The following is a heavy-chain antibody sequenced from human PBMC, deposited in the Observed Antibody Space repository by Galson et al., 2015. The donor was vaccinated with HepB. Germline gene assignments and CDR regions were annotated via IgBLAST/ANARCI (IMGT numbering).Heavy chain of an antibody. CDR2: IFPGDSHT. Sequence: KVSCKGSGYNFSGYWIGWVRQMPGKGLEWMGTIFPGDSHTRYSPSFQGQVTISADKSPAYLQWSSLKASDTAMYYCARSSSGTVGYYGMGVWGQGTTVTVSS. CDR1: GYNFSGYW. CDR3: ARSSSGTVGYYGMGV. V-gene: IGHV5-51*01. D-gene: IGHD3-22*01. J-gene: IGHJ6*02.